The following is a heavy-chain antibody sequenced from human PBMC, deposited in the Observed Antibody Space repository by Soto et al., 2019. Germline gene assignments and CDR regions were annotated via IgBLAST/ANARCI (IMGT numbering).Heavy chain of an antibody. Sequence: PGGSLRLSCAASGFTFYSYAMSWVRQAPGKGLGWVSTIGSVGGDTYYADSVKGRFTISRDDSKNTLLLQMNSLRAEDTAVYYCVKDRMAYNSVWDPFDIWGQGTMVTVSS. CDR1: GFTFYSYA. CDR3: VKDRMAYNSVWDPFDI. CDR2: IGSVGGDT. V-gene: IGHV3-23*01. D-gene: IGHD1-20*01. J-gene: IGHJ3*02.